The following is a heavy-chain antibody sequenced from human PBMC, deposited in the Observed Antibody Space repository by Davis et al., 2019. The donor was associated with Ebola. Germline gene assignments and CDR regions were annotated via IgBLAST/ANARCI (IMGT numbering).Heavy chain of an antibody. CDR2: ISAYNGNT. Sequence: AASVKVSCKASGYTFTSYGISWVRQAPGQGLEWMGWISAYNGNTNYAQKLQGRVTMTTDTSTSTAYMELRSLRSDDTAVYYCARGGTGIDYYYYGMDVWGQGTTVTVSS. D-gene: IGHD1-1*01. J-gene: IGHJ6*02. V-gene: IGHV1-18*01. CDR1: GYTFTSYG. CDR3: ARGGTGIDYYYYGMDV.